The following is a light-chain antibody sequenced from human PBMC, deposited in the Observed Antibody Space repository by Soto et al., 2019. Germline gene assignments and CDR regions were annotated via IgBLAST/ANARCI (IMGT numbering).Light chain of an antibody. J-gene: IGKJ1*01. CDR2: AAS. V-gene: IGKV1D-16*01. CDR3: QQYNSFAWT. CDR1: ETMSTW. Sequence: DVQMTLSPSSLSASVGDRVTITCRASETMSTWLAWYLQKPGKAPKLLIYAASSLQSGVPSRFSGSGSGPEFTLTISSLQPDDFGPYYCQQYNSFAWTFGQGTKADIK.